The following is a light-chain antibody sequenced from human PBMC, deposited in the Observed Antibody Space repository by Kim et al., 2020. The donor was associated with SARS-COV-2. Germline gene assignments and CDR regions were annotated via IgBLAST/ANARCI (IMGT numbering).Light chain of an antibody. CDR2: EDY. J-gene: IGLJ2*01. CDR1: RGNIATNY. Sequence: GKTVTISCARSRGNIATNYVQWYQQRPGSAPTTVIFEDYRRPPGVPDRFSGSVDSSSSSASLTISGLRPEDEADYYCQSFDSNTVVFGGGTQLTVL. V-gene: IGLV6-57*03. CDR3: QSFDSNTVV.